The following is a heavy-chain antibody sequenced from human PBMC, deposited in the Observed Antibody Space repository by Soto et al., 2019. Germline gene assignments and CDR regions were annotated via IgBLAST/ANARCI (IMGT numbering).Heavy chain of an antibody. D-gene: IGHD1-7*01. J-gene: IGHJ6*02. CDR1: GDSVSSNSAT. CDR3: AKEGHWNFYYLDGLDV. CDR2: TYYRSEWNW. V-gene: IGHV6-1*01. Sequence: PSQTLSLTCVISGDSVSSNSATWNWLRQSPSRGLEWLGRTYYRSEWNWHYARSVTGRITISPDTSRNQFTLQLTSVTPEDTGVYYCAKEGHWNFYYLDGLDVWGQGTTVTVSS.